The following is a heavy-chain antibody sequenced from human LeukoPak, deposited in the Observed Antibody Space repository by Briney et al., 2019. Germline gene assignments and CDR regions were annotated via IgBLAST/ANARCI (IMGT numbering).Heavy chain of an antibody. Sequence: PSETLSLTCTVSGGSISSYYWSWIRQPPGKGLEWIGYIYYSGSTNYNPSLKSRVTISVDTSKNQFSLKLSSVTAADTAVYYCGRGVAAAQEVSDYWGREPWFTVS. CDR2: IYYSGST. D-gene: IGHD6-13*01. CDR1: GGSISSYY. V-gene: IGHV4-59*01. J-gene: IGHJ4*02. CDR3: GRGVAAAQEVSDY.